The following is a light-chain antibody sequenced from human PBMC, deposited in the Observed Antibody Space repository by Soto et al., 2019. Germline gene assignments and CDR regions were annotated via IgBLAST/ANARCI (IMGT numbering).Light chain of an antibody. CDR3: LQHNTYPLT. Sequence: DIQMTQSPSSLSASVGDRVTITCRASQGIRNDLGWYQQKPGKAPKRLIYTTSTLESGVPSRFSGSGSCLECTLTISSRQPEDFATYYCLQHNTYPLTFGGGTKVEIK. CDR2: TTS. J-gene: IGKJ4*01. CDR1: QGIRND. V-gene: IGKV1-17*01.